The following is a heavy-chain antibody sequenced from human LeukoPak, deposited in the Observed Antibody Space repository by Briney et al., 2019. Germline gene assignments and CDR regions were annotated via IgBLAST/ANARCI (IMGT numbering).Heavy chain of an antibody. CDR2: ISGSGGNT. J-gene: IGHJ6*02. D-gene: IGHD6-6*01. V-gene: IGHV3-23*01. Sequence: GGFLRLSCAASGFTFSSYAMSWVRQAPGKGLEWVSGISGSGGNTYYADSVKGRFTISRDNSKNTLYLQMNSLRAEDTAVYYCAKRFQLVEYYNGMDVWGQGTTVTVSS. CDR3: AKRFQLVEYYNGMDV. CDR1: GFTFSSYA.